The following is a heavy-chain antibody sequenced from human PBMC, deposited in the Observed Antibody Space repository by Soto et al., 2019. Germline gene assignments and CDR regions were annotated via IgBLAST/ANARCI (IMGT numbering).Heavy chain of an antibody. V-gene: IGHV1-69*12. CDR2: IIPIFGTA. CDR1: GGTFSSYA. Sequence: QVQLVQSGAEVKKPGSSVKVSCKASGGTFSSYAISWVQQAPGQGLEWMGGIIPIFGTANYAQKFQGRVTITADESTSTAYMELSSLRSEDTAVYYCARDQLVIVGAPTHFDIWGQGTMVTVSS. CDR3: ARDQLVIVGAPTHFDI. J-gene: IGHJ3*02. D-gene: IGHD3-22*01.